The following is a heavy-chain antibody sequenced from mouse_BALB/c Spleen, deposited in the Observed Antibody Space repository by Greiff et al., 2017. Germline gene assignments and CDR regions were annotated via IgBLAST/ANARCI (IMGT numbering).Heavy chain of an antibody. Sequence: QVQLQQSGPELVKPGASVRISCTASGYTFTSYYIHWVKQRPGHGLEWIGWIYPGNVNTKYNEKFKGKATLTADKSSSTAYMQLSSLTSEDSAVYFCARADYGYDAGNIDYWGQGTTLTVSS. J-gene: IGHJ2*01. CDR1: GYTFTSYY. V-gene: IGHV1S56*01. CDR2: IYPGNVNT. D-gene: IGHD2-14*01. CDR3: ARADYGYDAGNIDY.